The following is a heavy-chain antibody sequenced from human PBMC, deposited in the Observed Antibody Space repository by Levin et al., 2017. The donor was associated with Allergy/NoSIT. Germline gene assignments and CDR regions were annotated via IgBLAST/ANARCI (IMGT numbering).Heavy chain of an antibody. Sequence: SQTLSLTCSVSGGSITTYYWSWIRQSPGKGLEWLGYIDYAGSTSYNPSLKSRITMPVDMSKNQFSLKLRSVTAADTATYYWARAAGWFGDKGFDYWGQGILVTVSS. CDR3: ARAAGWFGDKGFDY. J-gene: IGHJ4*02. CDR1: GGSITTYY. D-gene: IGHD3-10*01. V-gene: IGHV4-59*01. CDR2: IDYAGST.